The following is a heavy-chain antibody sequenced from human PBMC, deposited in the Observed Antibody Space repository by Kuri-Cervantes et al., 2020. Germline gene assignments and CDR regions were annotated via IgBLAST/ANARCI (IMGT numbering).Heavy chain of an antibody. J-gene: IGHJ4*02. CDR2: IYSGGST. D-gene: IGHD5-12*01. V-gene: IGHV3-53*01. Sequence: ETLSLTCAASGFTVSSNYMSWVRQAPGKGLEWVSVIYSGGSTYYADSVKGRFTISRDNSKNTLYLQMNSLRAEDTAVYYCARDSGYVGFDYWGQGTLVTVSS. CDR1: GFTVSSNY. CDR3: ARDSGYVGFDY.